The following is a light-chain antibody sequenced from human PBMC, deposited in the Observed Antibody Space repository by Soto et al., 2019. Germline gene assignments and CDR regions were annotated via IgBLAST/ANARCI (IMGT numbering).Light chain of an antibody. CDR2: GAS. J-gene: IGKJ1*01. CDR1: QSVSSN. Sequence: EIVMTQSPATLSVSPGERATLSCRASQSVSSNLAWYQQHPGQAPRLLIYGASTRATGIPARFSGSGSGTEFTLNISSLQSEDFAVYYCQQYNNWPPWTFGQGTKVEIK. V-gene: IGKV3-15*01. CDR3: QQYNNWPPWT.